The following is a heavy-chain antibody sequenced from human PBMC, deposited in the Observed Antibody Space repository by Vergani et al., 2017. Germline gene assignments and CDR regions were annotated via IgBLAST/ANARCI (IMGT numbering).Heavy chain of an antibody. V-gene: IGHV1-3*01. D-gene: IGHD3-10*01. CDR3: ASGGSGSYVGYYYYGMDV. Sequence: QVQLVQSGAEVKKPGASVKVSCKASGYTFTSYAMHWVRQAPGQRLEWMGWINAGNGNTKYSQKFQGRVTITADESTSTAYMELSSLRSEDTAVYYCASGGSGSYVGYYYYGMDVWGQGTTVTVSS. CDR1: GYTFTSYA. CDR2: INAGNGNT. J-gene: IGHJ6*02.